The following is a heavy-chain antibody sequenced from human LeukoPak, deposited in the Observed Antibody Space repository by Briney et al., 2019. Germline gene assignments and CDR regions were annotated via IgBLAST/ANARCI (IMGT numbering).Heavy chain of an antibody. J-gene: IGHJ4*02. CDR1: GGTFSSYA. V-gene: IGHV1-69*05. CDR3: ARGQVVPAAMGFDY. CDR2: IIPIFGTA. D-gene: IGHD2-2*01. Sequence: GASVKVSCKASGGTFSSYAISWVRQAPGQGLEWMGGIIPIFGTANYAQKFQGRVTITTDESTSTAYMELSSLRSEDTAVYYCARGQVVPAAMGFDYWGQGTLVTVSS.